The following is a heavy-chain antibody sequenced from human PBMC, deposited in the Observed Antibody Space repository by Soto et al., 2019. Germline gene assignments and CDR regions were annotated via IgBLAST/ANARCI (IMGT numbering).Heavy chain of an antibody. CDR1: GDSISTVDYF. Sequence: SETLSLTCSVSGDSISTVDYFWAWIRQPPGQALEYIGYIYKSTTTYYNPSFESRVAISLDTSKSQFSLTVTSVTAADTAVYFCARGRYCLTGRCFPNWFDSWGQEPWSPSPQ. V-gene: IGHV4-30-4*01. J-gene: IGHJ5*01. CDR3: ARGRYCLTGRCFPNWFDS. D-gene: IGHD2-15*01. CDR2: IYKSTTT.